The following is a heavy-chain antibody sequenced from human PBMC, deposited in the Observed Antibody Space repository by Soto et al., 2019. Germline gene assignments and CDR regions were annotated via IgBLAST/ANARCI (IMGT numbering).Heavy chain of an antibody. CDR1: GFTFSDYY. V-gene: IGHV3-11*01. J-gene: IGHJ4*02. Sequence: GGSLRLSCAASGFTFSDYYMSWIRQAPGKGLEWVSHISSSGRTIYYADSVKGRFTISRDNAKNSLYLQMNSLRAEDTAVYYCARIYSRSSNLDYWGKGTLVTVSS. D-gene: IGHD6-6*01. CDR3: ARIYSRSSNLDY. CDR2: ISSSGRTI.